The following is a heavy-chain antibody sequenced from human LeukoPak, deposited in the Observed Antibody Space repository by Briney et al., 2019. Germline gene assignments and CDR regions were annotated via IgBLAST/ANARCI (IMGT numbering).Heavy chain of an antibody. D-gene: IGHD5-18*01. J-gene: IGHJ3*02. CDR2: INSDGSST. CDR1: GFTFSSYW. V-gene: IGHV3-74*01. CDR3: ARDTKIQLWLRIDDAFDI. Sequence: RESLRLSCAASGFTFSSYWMHWVRQAPGKGLVWVSHINSDGSSTIYADSVKGRFTISRDNAKNTLYLQMNSLRAEDTAVYYCARDTKIQLWLRIDDAFDIWGQGTMVTVSS.